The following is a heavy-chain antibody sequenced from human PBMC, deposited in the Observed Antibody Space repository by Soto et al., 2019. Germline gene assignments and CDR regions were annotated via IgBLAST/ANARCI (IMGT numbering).Heavy chain of an antibody. V-gene: IGHV3-30*14. CDR2: MTYDGATE. D-gene: IGHD6-19*01. CDR3: ARVRLRIAVTEALGV. CDR1: GFTFSDYV. Sequence: QVRLVESGGGVVQPGTSLRLSCAASGFTFSDYVIHWVRQAAGKGLEWVASMTYDGATEYYADSVKGRFTMSRDNSKRALSRQMNSLRPDDTAVYYCARVRLRIAVTEALGVWGHGPTVTVSS. J-gene: IGHJ3*01.